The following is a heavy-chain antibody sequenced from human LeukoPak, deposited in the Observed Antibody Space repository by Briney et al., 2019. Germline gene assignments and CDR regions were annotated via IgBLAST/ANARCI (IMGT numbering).Heavy chain of an antibody. Sequence: SETLSLTCTVSGGSICSGGYYWSWIRQHPGEGLEWIGYIYYSGSTYYNPSLKSRVTISVDTSKNQFSLKLSSVTAADTAVYYYARETRSYCSGGSCYSSYYYYYGMDVWGQGTTVTVSS. CDR2: IYYSGST. CDR1: GGSICSGGYY. V-gene: IGHV4-31*03. CDR3: ARETRSYCSGGSCYSSYYYYYGMDV. D-gene: IGHD2-15*01. J-gene: IGHJ6*02.